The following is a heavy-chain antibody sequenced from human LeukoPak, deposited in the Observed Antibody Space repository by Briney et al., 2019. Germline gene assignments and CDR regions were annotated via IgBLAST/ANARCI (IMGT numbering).Heavy chain of an antibody. V-gene: IGHV3-74*01. CDR1: GFTFSSYW. Sequence: GSLRLSCAASGFTFSSYWMHWVRQAPGKGLVWVSRLNADGSYTTYADSVKGRFTISRDNSKNTLYLQMNSLRDEDTALYYCAKAGIGVVGYFDYWGQGTLVTVSS. D-gene: IGHD6-19*01. J-gene: IGHJ4*02. CDR3: AKAGIGVVGYFDY. CDR2: LNADGSYT.